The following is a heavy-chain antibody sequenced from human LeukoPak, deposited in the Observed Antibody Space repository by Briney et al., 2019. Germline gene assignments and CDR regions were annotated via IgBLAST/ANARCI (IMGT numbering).Heavy chain of an antibody. CDR2: ISAYNGNT. D-gene: IGHD2-8*02. J-gene: IGHJ4*02. CDR1: GYTFTSYG. CDR3: AIRTGAYPYYFDY. V-gene: IGHV1-18*01. Sequence: ASVKVSCKASGYTFTSYGIGWERQAQGQGLEWMGWISAYNGNTNYAQKLRGRVTMTTDTSTSTAYMELRSLSSGDTAVYYCAIRTGAYPYYFDYWGQGTLVTVSS.